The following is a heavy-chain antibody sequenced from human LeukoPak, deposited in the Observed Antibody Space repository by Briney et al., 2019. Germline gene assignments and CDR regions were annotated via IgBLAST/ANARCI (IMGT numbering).Heavy chain of an antibody. CDR2: INPNSGGT. CDR3: ARGGRRSITIFGVVNNWFDP. Sequence: GASVKVSCKASGYTFTGYYMHWVRQAPGQGLEWMGWINPNSGGTNYAQKFQGWVTMTRDTSISTAYMELSRLRSDDTAVYYCARGGRRSITIFGVVNNWFDPWGQGTLVTVSS. J-gene: IGHJ5*02. D-gene: IGHD3-3*01. CDR1: GYTFTGYY. V-gene: IGHV1-2*04.